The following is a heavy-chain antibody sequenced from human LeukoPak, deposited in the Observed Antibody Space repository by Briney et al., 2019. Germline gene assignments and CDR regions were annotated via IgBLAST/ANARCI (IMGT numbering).Heavy chain of an antibody. CDR3: ARDLGIAVAQDY. Sequence: ASVKVSCKASGGTFSSYAISWVRQAPGQGLEWMGGIIPIFGTANYAQKFQGRVTITTDESTSTAYMELSSLRSEDTAVYYCARDLGIAVAQDYWGQGTLVTVSS. V-gene: IGHV1-69*05. CDR2: IIPIFGTA. CDR1: GGTFSSYA. J-gene: IGHJ4*02. D-gene: IGHD6-19*01.